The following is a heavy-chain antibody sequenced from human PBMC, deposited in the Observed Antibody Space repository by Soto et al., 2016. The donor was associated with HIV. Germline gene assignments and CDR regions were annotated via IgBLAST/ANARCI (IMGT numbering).Heavy chain of an antibody. D-gene: IGHD3-10*01. CDR2: ISSNGGST. J-gene: IGHJ4*02. CDR3: VISRGTYYYGSGTFDY. CDR1: GFTFSSYA. Sequence: EVQLVESGGGLVQPGGSLRLSCSASGFTFSSYAMHWVRQAPGKGLEYVSAISSNGGSTYYADSVKGRFTISRDNSKNTLYLQMSSLRAEDTAVYYCVISRGTYYYGSGTFDYWGQGTLVTVSS. V-gene: IGHV3-64D*06.